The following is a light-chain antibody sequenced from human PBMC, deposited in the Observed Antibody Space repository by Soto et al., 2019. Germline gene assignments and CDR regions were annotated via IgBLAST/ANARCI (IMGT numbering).Light chain of an antibody. J-gene: IGKJ4*01. Sequence: EVGLTQSPGTLSLSPGERAALSCRASQSVSSNYLAWYQQKPGRAPRLLIFGAFFRATGIPDRFSGSASGTDFTLTISGLEHEDFAVYYCQQYDTAPLTFGGGTKVDIK. CDR1: QSVSSNY. V-gene: IGKV3-20*01. CDR2: GAF. CDR3: QQYDTAPLT.